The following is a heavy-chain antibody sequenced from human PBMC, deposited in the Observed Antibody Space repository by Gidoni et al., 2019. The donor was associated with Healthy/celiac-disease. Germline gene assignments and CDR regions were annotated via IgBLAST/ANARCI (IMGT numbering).Heavy chain of an antibody. CDR1: GFTFSSYW. D-gene: IGHD6-13*01. CDR3: ASPPSWSSNPIDY. Sequence: EVQLVESGGGLVQPGGSLRLSCAASGFTFSSYWMSWVRQAPGKGLEWVANIKQDGSEKYYVDSVKDRFTISRDNAKNSLYLQMNSLRAEDTAVYYCASPPSWSSNPIDYWGQGTLVTVSS. J-gene: IGHJ4*02. V-gene: IGHV3-7*03. CDR2: IKQDGSEK.